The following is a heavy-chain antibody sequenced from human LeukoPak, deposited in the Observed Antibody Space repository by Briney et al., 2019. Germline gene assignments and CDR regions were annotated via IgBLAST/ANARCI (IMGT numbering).Heavy chain of an antibody. CDR3: ARDMGYTYGYRLYHYGMDL. CDR1: GYTFTAHF. J-gene: IGHJ6*02. Sequence: ASVKVSCKASGYTFTAHFLHWVRQAPGQGLEWMGWINPNSGGPIYAQKFHGRVTMTTDTSITTAYMELTGLKSDDTAVYYCARDMGYTYGYRLYHYGMDLWGQGTTATVSS. CDR2: INPNSGGP. V-gene: IGHV1-2*02. D-gene: IGHD5-18*01.